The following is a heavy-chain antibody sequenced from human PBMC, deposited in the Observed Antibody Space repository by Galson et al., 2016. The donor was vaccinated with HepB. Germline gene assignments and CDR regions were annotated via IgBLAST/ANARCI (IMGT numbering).Heavy chain of an antibody. CDR1: GFMFSGSA. CDR2: IRSKANSYAT. D-gene: IGHD2-2*01. J-gene: IGHJ4*02. V-gene: IGHV3-73*01. Sequence: SLRLSCAASGFMFSGSAMHWVRQASGKGLEWVGRIRSKANSYATVYAASVKGRFTISRDDSQSTLFLQMHDLQTDDTAVYYCTTSQEGDCTSTSCSLWIWGQGTLVTVSS. CDR3: TTSQEGDCTSTSCSLWI.